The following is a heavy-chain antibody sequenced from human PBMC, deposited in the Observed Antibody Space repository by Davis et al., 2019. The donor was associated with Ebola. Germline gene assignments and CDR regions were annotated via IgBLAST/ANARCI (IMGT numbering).Heavy chain of an antibody. V-gene: IGHV3-30*18. Sequence: PGGSLRLSCAASGFTFISYGMHWVRQAPGKGLEWVAVISYDGSNKYAADSVKGRFTISRDNSKNTLYLQMNSLRAEDTGVYYCAKEGLFGSSWFPNYSYYYMDVWGKGTTVTVSS. CDR1: GFTFISYG. CDR2: ISYDGSNK. CDR3: AKEGLFGSSWFPNYSYYYMDV. D-gene: IGHD6-13*01. J-gene: IGHJ6*03.